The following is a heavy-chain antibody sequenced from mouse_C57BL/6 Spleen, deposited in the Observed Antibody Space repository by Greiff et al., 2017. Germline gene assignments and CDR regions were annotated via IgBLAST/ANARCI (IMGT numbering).Heavy chain of an antibody. D-gene: IGHD4-1*01. CDR2: IHPNSGST. V-gene: IGHV1-64*01. Sequence: VKLQQPGAELVKPGASVKLSCKASGYTFTSYWMHWVKQRPGQGLEWIGMIHPNSGSTNYNEQFKSKATLTVDKSSSTAYMPLSSLTSEDSAGDYCARFLNWENAMDYWGQGTSVTVSS. J-gene: IGHJ4*01. CDR1: GYTFTSYW. CDR3: ARFLNWENAMDY.